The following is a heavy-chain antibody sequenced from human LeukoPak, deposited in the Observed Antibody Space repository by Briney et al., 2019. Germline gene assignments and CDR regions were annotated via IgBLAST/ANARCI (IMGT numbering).Heavy chain of an antibody. Sequence: PGRSLRLSCAASGFTFSSYGMHWVRQAPGKGLEWVAVISHDGSNTYYGDSVKGRFSISRDNSKNTLYLQMNSLRAEDTAVYYCAKDPYRVVVATGNYLDPWGQGTLVTVSS. D-gene: IGHD2-15*01. CDR1: GFTFSSYG. CDR3: AKDPYRVVVATGNYLDP. CDR2: ISHDGSNT. V-gene: IGHV3-30*18. J-gene: IGHJ5*02.